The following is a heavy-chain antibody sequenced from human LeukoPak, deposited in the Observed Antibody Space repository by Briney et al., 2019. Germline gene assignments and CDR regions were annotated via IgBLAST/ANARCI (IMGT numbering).Heavy chain of an antibody. CDR2: ISSSGSTI. Sequence: GGSLRLSCAASGFTFSSYEMNWVRQAPGKGLEWVSYISSSGSTIYYADSVKGRFTISRDNAKNSLYLQMNSLRAEDTAVYYCARDRTDYDFWSGYVRGYYYMDVWGKGTTVTVSS. CDR1: GFTFSSYE. V-gene: IGHV3-48*03. J-gene: IGHJ6*03. D-gene: IGHD3-3*01. CDR3: ARDRTDYDFWSGYVRGYYYMDV.